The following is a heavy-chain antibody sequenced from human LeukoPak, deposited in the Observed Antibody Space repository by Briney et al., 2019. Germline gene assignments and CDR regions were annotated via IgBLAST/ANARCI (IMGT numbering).Heavy chain of an antibody. V-gene: IGHV4-61*02. CDR3: ARDKGGVNKYFQH. CDR1: GGSISSGSYY. D-gene: IGHD2/OR15-2a*01. J-gene: IGHJ1*01. CDR2: IYTSGST. Sequence: SQTLSLTCTVSGGSISSGSYYRSWIRQPAGKGLEWIGRIYTSGSTYYNPSLKSRVTISVDTSKNQFSLKLSSVTAADTAVYYCARDKGGVNKYFQHWGQGTLVTVSS.